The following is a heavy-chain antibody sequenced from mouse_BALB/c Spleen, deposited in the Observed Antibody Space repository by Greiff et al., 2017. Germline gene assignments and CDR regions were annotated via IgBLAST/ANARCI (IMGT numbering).Heavy chain of an antibody. D-gene: IGHD1-1*01. J-gene: IGHJ4*01. CDR3: ARVTTVVEAMDY. CDR2: INPYNGDT. Sequence: DVQLQESGPELVKPGASVKISCKASGYSFTGYFMNWVMQSHGKSLEWIGRINPYNGDTFYNQKFKGKATLTVDKSSSTAHMELRSLASEDSAVYYCARVTTVVEAMDYWGQGTSVTVSS. V-gene: IGHV1-20*02. CDR1: GYSFTGYF.